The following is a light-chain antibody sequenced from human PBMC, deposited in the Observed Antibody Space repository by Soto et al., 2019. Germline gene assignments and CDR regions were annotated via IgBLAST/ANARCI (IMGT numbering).Light chain of an antibody. CDR1: SSDVGGYNY. V-gene: IGLV2-11*01. CDR3: CSYAGSYSYV. J-gene: IGLJ1*01. CDR2: DVT. Sequence: QSVLTQPRSVSGSAGQSVAISCTGTSSDVGGYNYVSWYQQHPGKAPKLLIYDVTKRPSGVPDRFSASKSGNTASLTISGLQADDEADYYCCSYAGSYSYVFGNGTKVTV.